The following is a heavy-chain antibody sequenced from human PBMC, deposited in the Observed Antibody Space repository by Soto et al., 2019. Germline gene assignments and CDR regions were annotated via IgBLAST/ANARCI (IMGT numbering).Heavy chain of an antibody. V-gene: IGHV4-4*07. J-gene: IGHJ4*02. CDR1: GASIAGSSY. D-gene: IGHD2-8*02. CDR3: ARGMTPPGAPAWYYFDS. CDR2: FSLSGTT. Sequence: ETLSLTCSVSGASIAGSSYWSWIRQPAGKGLEWIGRFSLSGTTNYSPSLRSRVTMSADVSKNQFSLRLTSVTAADTALYYCARGMTPPGAPAWYYFDSWGQGTLVTVSS.